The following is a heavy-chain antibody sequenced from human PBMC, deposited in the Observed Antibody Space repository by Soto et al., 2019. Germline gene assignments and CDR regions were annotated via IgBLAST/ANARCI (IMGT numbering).Heavy chain of an antibody. Sequence: PGGSLRLSCAASGFTFSTSWMSWVRQAPGKGLEWVANIKQDGSGKYYVDSVKGRFTISRDNAKNSLFLQMNSLRADDTAVFFCARHIVGATTPNAFDIRGQGTMVTVSS. D-gene: IGHD1-26*01. CDR3: ARHIVGATTPNAFDI. V-gene: IGHV3-7*01. CDR1: GFTFSTSW. J-gene: IGHJ3*02. CDR2: IKQDGSGK.